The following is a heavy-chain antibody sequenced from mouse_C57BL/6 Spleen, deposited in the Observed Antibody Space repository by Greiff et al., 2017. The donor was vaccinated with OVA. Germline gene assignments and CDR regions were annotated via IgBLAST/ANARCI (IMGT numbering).Heavy chain of an antibody. CDR3: ARDGSFAMDY. D-gene: IGHD1-1*01. CDR2: INPSSGYT. Sequence: VKLMESGAELARPGASVKMSCKASGYTFTSYTMHWVKQRPGQGLEWIGYINPSSGYTKYNQKFKDKATLTADKSSSTAYMQLSSLTSEDSAVYYCARDGSFAMDYWGQGTSVTVSS. V-gene: IGHV1-4*01. CDR1: GYTFTSYT. J-gene: IGHJ4*01.